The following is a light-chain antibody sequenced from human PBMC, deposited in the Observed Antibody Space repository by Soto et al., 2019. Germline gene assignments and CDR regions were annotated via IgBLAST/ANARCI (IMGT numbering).Light chain of an antibody. V-gene: IGKV3-20*01. CDR1: QSLITRY. J-gene: IGKJ5*01. CDR3: QQYGTSPT. CDR2: GAS. Sequence: EIVLTQSPGTLSLFPGERATLSCSASQSLITRYLAWYQQKPGQAPRLLIYGASSRATGIPDRFSGSGSGTDCTLTISRLEPGDFAVYSCQQYGTSPTFGQGTRLEIK.